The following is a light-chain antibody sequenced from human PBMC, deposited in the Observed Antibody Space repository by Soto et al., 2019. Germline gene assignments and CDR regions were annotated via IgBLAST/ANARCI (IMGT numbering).Light chain of an antibody. CDR2: GDN. J-gene: IGLJ2*01. Sequence: QPVLTQPPSVSGAPGLRVTISCTGNSANIGAGYDVHWYQQLPGTAPKLLIYGDNNRPSGVPDRFSGSKSGTSASLAITGLQAGDEADYYCQSYDNSLSGSWIFGGGTKLTVL. CDR3: QSYDNSLSGSWI. V-gene: IGLV1-40*01. CDR1: SANIGAGYD.